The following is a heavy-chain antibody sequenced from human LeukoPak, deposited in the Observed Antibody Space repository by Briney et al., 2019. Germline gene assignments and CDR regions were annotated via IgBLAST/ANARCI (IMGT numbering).Heavy chain of an antibody. J-gene: IGHJ4*02. CDR2: IYYSGST. CDR1: GGSISSSSYS. Sequence: SETLSLTCTVSGGSISSSSYSWGWIRQPPGKGLEWIGSIYYSGSTYYNPSLKSRVTISVDTSKNQFSLKLSSVTAADTAVYYCARPGSLPSGRAAVLPYFDYWGQGTLVTVSS. D-gene: IGHD1-26*01. V-gene: IGHV4-39*01. CDR3: ARPGSLPSGRAAVLPYFDY.